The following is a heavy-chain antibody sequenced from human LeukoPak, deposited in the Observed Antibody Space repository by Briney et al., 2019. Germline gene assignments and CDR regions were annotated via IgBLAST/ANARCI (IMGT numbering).Heavy chain of an antibody. CDR2: IKQDGSTK. CDR3: ARVGGRYSPLGY. D-gene: IGHD3-16*02. J-gene: IGHJ4*02. V-gene: IGHV3-7*01. Sequence: PGGSLRLSCAASGFTFSSYWMSWVRQAPGKGLEWVANIKQDGSTKYYVSSVKGRFTISRDNDKNSLLLQMTSLGAEDTAVYYCARVGGRYSPLGYWGQGALVTVSS. CDR1: GFTFSSYW.